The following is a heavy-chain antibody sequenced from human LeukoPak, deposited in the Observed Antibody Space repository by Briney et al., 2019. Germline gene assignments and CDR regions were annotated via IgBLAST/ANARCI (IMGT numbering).Heavy chain of an antibody. CDR1: GGSISSYY. V-gene: IGHV4-59*01. D-gene: IGHD3-3*01. CDR3: ARGSQDDFWSGYQVLDY. CDR2: IYYSGST. Sequence: KPSETLSLTCTVSGGSISSYYWSWIRQPPGKGLEWIGYIYYSGSTNYNPSLKSRVTISVDTSKNQFSLKLSSVAAADTAVYYCARGSQDDFWSGYQVLDYWGQGTLVTVSS. J-gene: IGHJ4*02.